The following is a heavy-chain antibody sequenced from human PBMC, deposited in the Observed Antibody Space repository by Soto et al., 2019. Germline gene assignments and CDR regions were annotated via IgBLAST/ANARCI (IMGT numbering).Heavy chain of an antibody. CDR3: ARGSRTTYSSGWYYDY. CDR2: ISGSGGII. CDR1: GFTFSSYA. D-gene: IGHD6-19*01. Sequence: VQLLESGGGLVQPGGSLRLSCAASGFTFSSYAMSWVRQAPGKGLEWVSGISGSGGIIYYVDSVKGRFTISRGNSKNTLYLQMNSLRAGDTAVYYCARGSRTTYSSGWYYDYWGQGALVTVSS. J-gene: IGHJ4*02. V-gene: IGHV3-23*01.